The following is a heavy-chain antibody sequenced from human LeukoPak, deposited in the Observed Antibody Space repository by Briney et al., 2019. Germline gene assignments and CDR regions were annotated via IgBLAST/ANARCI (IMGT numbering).Heavy chain of an antibody. CDR3: ASSYGFYYYYMDV. Sequence: GASVKVSCKASGGTFSNYAINWVRQAPGQGLEWMGWINPNSGGTNYAQKFQGRVTMTRDTSISTAYMELSRLRSDDTAVYYCASSYGFYYYYMDVWGKGTTVTVSS. CDR2: INPNSGGT. CDR1: GGTFSNYA. D-gene: IGHD5-18*01. V-gene: IGHV1-2*02. J-gene: IGHJ6*03.